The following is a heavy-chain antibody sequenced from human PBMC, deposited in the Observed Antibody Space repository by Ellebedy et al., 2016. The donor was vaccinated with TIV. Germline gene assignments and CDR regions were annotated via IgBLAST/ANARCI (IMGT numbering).Heavy chain of an antibody. CDR3: ARLGVGGTWNWHFDL. CDR1: GGSIGSRGYY. Sequence: MPSETLSLTCNVSGGSIGSRGYYWGWIRQSPGKGLEWIATIYYGGTTYYNPSLRSRLSMSVDTSENQFSLNVRSMTATDTAVYYCARLGVGGTWNWHFDLWGRGTLVTVSS. J-gene: IGHJ2*01. V-gene: IGHV4-39*01. D-gene: IGHD1-1*01. CDR2: IYYGGTT.